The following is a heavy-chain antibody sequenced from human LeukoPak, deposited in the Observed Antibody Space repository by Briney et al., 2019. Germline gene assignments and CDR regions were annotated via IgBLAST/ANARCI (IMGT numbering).Heavy chain of an antibody. CDR1: GFTFSNFG. Sequence: PGGSLRLSCAASGFTFSNFGIHWVRQAPGKGLEWVAFIRYDGSKKFYADSVKGRFTISRDNSKNTLYLQMYSLRAEDTAVYYCAKIPYGDYVLDYYYYMDVWGKGATVTISS. CDR3: AKIPYGDYVLDYYYYMDV. V-gene: IGHV3-30*02. J-gene: IGHJ6*03. CDR2: IRYDGSKK. D-gene: IGHD4-17*01.